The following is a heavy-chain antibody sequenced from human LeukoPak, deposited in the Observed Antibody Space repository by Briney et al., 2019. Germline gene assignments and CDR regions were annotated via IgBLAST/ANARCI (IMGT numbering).Heavy chain of an antibody. D-gene: IGHD5-12*01. Sequence: SETLSLTCAVSGGSFSGYYWSWIRQPPGKGLEWIGEINHSGSTNYNPSLKSRVTISVDTSKNHFSLNLSSVTAADTAVYYCASRKWLRSSFDYWGQGTLVTVSS. J-gene: IGHJ4*02. CDR1: GGSFSGYY. CDR3: ASRKWLRSSFDY. V-gene: IGHV4-34*01. CDR2: INHSGST.